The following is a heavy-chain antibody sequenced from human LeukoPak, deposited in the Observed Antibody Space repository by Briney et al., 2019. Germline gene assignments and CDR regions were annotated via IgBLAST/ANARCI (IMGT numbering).Heavy chain of an antibody. J-gene: IGHJ4*02. CDR3: ARDPNQLWFYFDY. Sequence: GGSLRLSCAASGFTFSSYWMSWVRQAPGKGLEWVANIKQDGSEKYYVDSVKGRFTISRDNAKNSLYLQMNSLRAEDTAVYYCARDPNQLWFYFDYWGQGTLVTVSS. D-gene: IGHD5-18*01. CDR1: GFTFSSYW. CDR2: IKQDGSEK. V-gene: IGHV3-7*03.